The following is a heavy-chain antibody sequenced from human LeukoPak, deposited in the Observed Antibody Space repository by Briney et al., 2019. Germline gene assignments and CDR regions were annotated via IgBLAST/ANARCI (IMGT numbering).Heavy chain of an antibody. V-gene: IGHV4-38-2*02. CDR1: GYSISSGYY. J-gene: IGHJ3*02. Sequence: SETLSLTCTVSGYSISSGYYWGWIRQPQGKGLEWIGSIYHSGSTYYNPSLKSRVTISVDTSKNQFSLKLSSVTAADMAVYYCARGRYYYDSSGYNDAFDTWGQGTMVTVSS. CDR2: IYHSGST. CDR3: ARGRYYYDSSGYNDAFDT. D-gene: IGHD3-22*01.